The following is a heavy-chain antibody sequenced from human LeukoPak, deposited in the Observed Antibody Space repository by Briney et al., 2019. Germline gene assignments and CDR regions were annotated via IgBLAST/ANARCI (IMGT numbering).Heavy chain of an antibody. Sequence: PGRSLRLSCAASGFTFSSYGMHWVRQAPGKGLEWVAVIWYDGSNKYYADSAKGRFTISRDNSKNTLYLQMNSLRAEDTAVYYCARAERNNWFDPWGQGTLVTVSS. V-gene: IGHV3-33*01. CDR2: IWYDGSNK. CDR3: ARAERNNWFDP. CDR1: GFTFSSYG. J-gene: IGHJ5*02.